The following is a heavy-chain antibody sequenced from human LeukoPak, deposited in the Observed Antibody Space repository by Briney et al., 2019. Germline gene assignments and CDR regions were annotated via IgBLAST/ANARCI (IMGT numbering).Heavy chain of an antibody. CDR3: AKAGSSGSFDS. V-gene: IGHV3-30*18. D-gene: IGHD6-19*01. CDR1: GVLLSRNY. Sequence: GALRLFFAASGVLLSRNYMSWVRPAPGKGLGWVALISYDGYNKYYADSVKGRFTISRDNSKNTVYLQMNSLRADDTAIFYCAKAGSSGSFDSWGQGTHVTVSS. J-gene: IGHJ4*02. CDR2: ISYDGYNK.